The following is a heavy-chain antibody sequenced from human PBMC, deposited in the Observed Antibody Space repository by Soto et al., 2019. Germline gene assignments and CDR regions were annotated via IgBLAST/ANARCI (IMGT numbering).Heavy chain of an antibody. CDR2: ISYDGSNK. V-gene: IGHV3-30-3*01. CDR1: GFTFSSYA. D-gene: IGHD4-17*01. CDR3: ARIYGEFDYFDY. J-gene: IGHJ4*02. Sequence: GGSLRLSCAASGFTFSSYAMHWVRQAPGKGLEWVAVISYDGSNKYYADSVKGRFTISRDNSKNTLYLQMNSLRAEDTAVYYCARIYGEFDYFDYWGQGTLVTVSS.